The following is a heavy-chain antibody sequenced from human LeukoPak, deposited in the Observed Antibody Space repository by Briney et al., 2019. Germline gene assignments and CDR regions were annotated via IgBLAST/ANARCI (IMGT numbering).Heavy chain of an antibody. Sequence: PGGSLRLSCAASGFTFSSYTMNWVRQAPGKGLEWVSSISSSSNYIYYADSVKGRFTISRDKAKNSLCLQMNSLRAEDTAVYYCARDRYGYYGSFDYWGQGTLVTVSS. CDR3: ARDRYGYYGSFDY. CDR2: ISSSSNYI. J-gene: IGHJ4*02. CDR1: GFTFSSYT. D-gene: IGHD4-17*01. V-gene: IGHV3-21*01.